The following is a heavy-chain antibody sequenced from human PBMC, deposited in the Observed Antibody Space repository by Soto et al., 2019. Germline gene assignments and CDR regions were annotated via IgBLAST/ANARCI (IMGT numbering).Heavy chain of an antibody. D-gene: IGHD3-10*01. V-gene: IGHV4-31*03. Sequence: QVQLQESGPGLVKPSQTLSLTCTVSGGSISSGGYYWSWIRQHPVKGLEWIGYIYYSGNTYYNPSLKSRGTISVDTSKNQFSLKLSSVTAADTAVYYCARNYGSGSLVFDYWGQGTLVTVSS. CDR3: ARNYGSGSLVFDY. CDR2: IYYSGNT. J-gene: IGHJ4*02. CDR1: GGSISSGGYY.